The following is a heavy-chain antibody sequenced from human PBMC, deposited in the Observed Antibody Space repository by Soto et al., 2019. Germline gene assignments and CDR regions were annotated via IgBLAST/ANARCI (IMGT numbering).Heavy chain of an antibody. CDR1: GGTFSSYA. CDR2: IIPIFGTA. CDR3: ATERAAGPCYCGMDV. V-gene: IGHV1-69*01. Sequence: QVQLVQSGAEVKKPGSSVKVSCKASGGTFSSYAISWVRQAPGQGLEWMGGIIPIFGTANYAQKFQGRVTFTEDESTSTAYVELSSLRSEDTAVYYCATERAAGPCYCGMDVWGQGTTVTVSS. J-gene: IGHJ6*02. D-gene: IGHD6-13*01.